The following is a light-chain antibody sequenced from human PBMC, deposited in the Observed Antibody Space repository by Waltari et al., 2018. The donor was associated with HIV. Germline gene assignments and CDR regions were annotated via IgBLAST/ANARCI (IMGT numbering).Light chain of an antibody. CDR3: QSSDTSGTY. CDR2: KDT. J-gene: IGLJ2*01. Sequence: FELTQLTSTSVSPGQTARLTCPGDACPQSFPYWFQQKSGQAPVLLIFKDTERQTGIPARFSGSSSGTVATLTISGVRAEDEADYYCQSSDTSGTYFGGGTKLTVL. V-gene: IGLV3-25*03. CDR1: ACPQSF.